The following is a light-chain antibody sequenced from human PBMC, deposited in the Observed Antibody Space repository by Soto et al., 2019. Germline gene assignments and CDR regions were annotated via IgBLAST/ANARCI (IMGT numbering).Light chain of an antibody. CDR2: KAS. CDR1: QSISTW. Sequence: DIQMNQSPSTLAASVGDRVTITCRASQSISTWLAWYQQKPGKAPKVLIYKASSLESGVPSRLMGSVSGTEFTLTISSLQPDDFATYYCQQYNGYSWSVGQGTKVEIK. J-gene: IGKJ1*01. V-gene: IGKV1-5*03. CDR3: QQYNGYSWS.